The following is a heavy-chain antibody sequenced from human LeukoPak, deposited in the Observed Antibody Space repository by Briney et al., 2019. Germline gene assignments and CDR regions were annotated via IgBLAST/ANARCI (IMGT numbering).Heavy chain of an antibody. CDR1: GGSISSSSYY. D-gene: IGHD6-19*01. J-gene: IGHJ5*02. CDR2: IYYSGST. CDR3: ARLSIAVAGRGFDP. Sequence: SETLSLTCTVSGGSISSSSYYWGWTRQPPGKGLEWIGTIYYSGSTYYNPSLKSRVTISVDTSKNQFSLKLISVTAADTAVYYCARLSIAVAGRGFDPWGQGTLVTVSS. V-gene: IGHV4-39*01.